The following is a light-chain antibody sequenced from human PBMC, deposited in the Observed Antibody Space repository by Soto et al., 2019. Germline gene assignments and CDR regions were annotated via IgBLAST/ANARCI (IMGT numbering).Light chain of an antibody. J-gene: IGLJ2*01. CDR3: QVWDSSTVV. CDR1: NIGSKN. V-gene: IGLV3-9*01. CDR2: RDD. Sequence: SYELTQPLSVSVALGQTAKITCGGNNIGSKNVHWYQQKPGQAPVLVIYRDDNRPSGIPERFSGSNSGNTATLTITRAQAXXDSDYYCQVWDSSTVVFGGGTKLTVL.